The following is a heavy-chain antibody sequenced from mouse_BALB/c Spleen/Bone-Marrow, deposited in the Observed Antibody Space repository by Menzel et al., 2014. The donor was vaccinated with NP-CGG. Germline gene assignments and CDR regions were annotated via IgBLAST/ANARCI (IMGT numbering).Heavy chain of an antibody. CDR3: TRGGNWDDFDY. CDR2: ISSGSSTI. J-gene: IGHJ2*01. Sequence: VQLKESGGGLVQPGGSRKLSCAASGFTLSSFGMHWVRQTPEKGLEWVAYISSGSSTIYYADTVKGRFTISRDNPKNTLFLQVTSLRSEDTAMYYCTRGGNWDDFDYWGQGTTLTVSS. V-gene: IGHV5-17*02. CDR1: GFTLSSFG. D-gene: IGHD4-1*01.